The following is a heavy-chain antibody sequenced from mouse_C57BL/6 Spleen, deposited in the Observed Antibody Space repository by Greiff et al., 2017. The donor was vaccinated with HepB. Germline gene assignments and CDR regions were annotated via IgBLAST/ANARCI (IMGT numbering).Heavy chain of an antibody. V-gene: IGHV6-3*01. CDR1: GFTFSNYW. D-gene: IGHD2-1*01. CDR3: TVYPGFAY. CDR2: IRLKSDNYAT. J-gene: IGHJ3*01. Sequence: EVQVVESGGGLVQPGGSMKLSCVASGFTFSNYWMNWVRQSPEKGLEWVAQIRLKSDNYATHYAESVKGRFTISRDDSKSSVYLQMNNLRAEDTGIYYCTVYPGFAYWGQGTLVTVSA.